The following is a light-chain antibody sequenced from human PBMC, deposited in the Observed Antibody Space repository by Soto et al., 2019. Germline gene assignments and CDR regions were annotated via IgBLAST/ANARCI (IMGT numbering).Light chain of an antibody. CDR2: QDT. J-gene: IGLJ2*01. Sequence: SYELTQPPSVSVSPGQTANISCSGDKLGDKYACWYQQKSGQTPVLVIYQDTKRPSGIPERFSGSNSGNTATLTISGTQAMDEADYYCQAWDRSTYVVFGGGTKVTVL. CDR3: QAWDRSTYVV. V-gene: IGLV3-1*01. CDR1: KLGDKY.